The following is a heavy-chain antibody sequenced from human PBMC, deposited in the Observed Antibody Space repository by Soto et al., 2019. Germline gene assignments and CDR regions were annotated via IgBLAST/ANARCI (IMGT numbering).Heavy chain of an antibody. V-gene: IGHV1-8*01. CDR1: GYTFTSYD. CDR2: MNPNSGNT. CDR3: ARAQNYYYYYGMDV. Sequence: GASVKVSCKASGYTFTSYDINWVRQATGQGLEWMGWMNPNSGNTGYAQKFQGRVTMTRNTSISTAYMELSSLRSEDTAVYYCARAQNYYYYYGMDVWGQGTTVTVSS. J-gene: IGHJ6*02.